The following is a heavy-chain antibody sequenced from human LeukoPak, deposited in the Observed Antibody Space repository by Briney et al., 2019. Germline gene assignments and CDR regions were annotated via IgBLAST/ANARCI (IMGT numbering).Heavy chain of an antibody. CDR3: ARGRPYSGGYHLDY. V-gene: IGHV4-39*01. CDR1: GGSISSSSYY. Sequence: SETLSLTRTVSGGSISSSSYYWGWIRQPPGKGLEWIGSIYYSGSTYYNPSLKSRVTMSVDTSKNQFFLKLNSVTAADTAVYYCARGRPYSGGYHLDYWGQGTLVTVSP. D-gene: IGHD1-26*01. CDR2: IYYSGST. J-gene: IGHJ4*02.